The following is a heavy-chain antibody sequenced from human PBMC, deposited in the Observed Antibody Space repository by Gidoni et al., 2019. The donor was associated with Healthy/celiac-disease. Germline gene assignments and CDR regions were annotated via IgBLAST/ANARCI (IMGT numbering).Heavy chain of an antibody. CDR2: ISYDGSNK. J-gene: IGHJ3*02. CDR3: ARDWMWLGGDAFDI. V-gene: IGHV3-30-3*01. CDR1: GFTFRSYA. D-gene: IGHD2-21*01. Sequence: QVQLVESGGGVVQPGRSLRLSCAASGFTFRSYAMHWVRQAPGKGLEWVAVISYDGSNKYYADSVKGRFTISRDNSKNTLYLQMNSLRAEDTAVYYCARDWMWLGGDAFDIWGQGTMVTVSS.